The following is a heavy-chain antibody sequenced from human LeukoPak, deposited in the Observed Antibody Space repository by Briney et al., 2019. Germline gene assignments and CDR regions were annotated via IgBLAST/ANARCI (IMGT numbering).Heavy chain of an antibody. J-gene: IGHJ4*02. Sequence: GGSLRLSCAASGFTFSSYAMTWVRQAPDKGLEWVSAISGSDGSTYYADSVKGRFTISRDDSQNTLYLQMNSLSTEDTAVYYCAKVETSGGANCYALDYWGQGTLVTVSS. CDR3: AKVETSGGANCYALDY. D-gene: IGHD2-2*01. CDR1: GFTFSSYA. V-gene: IGHV3-23*01. CDR2: ISGSDGST.